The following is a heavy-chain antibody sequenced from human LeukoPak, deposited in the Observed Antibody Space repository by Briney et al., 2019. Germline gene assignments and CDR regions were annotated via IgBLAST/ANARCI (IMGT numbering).Heavy chain of an antibody. V-gene: IGHV4-39*01. J-gene: IGHJ4*02. CDR3: VRHGGGYCSGGSCYVDY. D-gene: IGHD2-15*01. Sequence: SETLSLTCTVSGGSISSSSYYWGWIRQPPGKGLEWIGSIYYSGSTYYDPSLKSRVTISVDTSKNQFSLKVTSVTAADTAVYYCVRHGGGYCSGGSCYVDYWGQGTLVTVSS. CDR1: GGSISSSSYY. CDR2: IYYSGST.